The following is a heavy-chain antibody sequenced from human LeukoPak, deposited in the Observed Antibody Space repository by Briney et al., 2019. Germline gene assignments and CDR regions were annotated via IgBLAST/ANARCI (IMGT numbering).Heavy chain of an antibody. J-gene: IGHJ4*02. CDR3: AGGSGWLIDY. Sequence: GGSLRLSCAASGFTFSSYWMNWVRRAPGKGLEWVANIKKDGSERYYVDSVKGRFTISRDNAKNSLYLQMDSLRAEDTAVYYCAGGSGWLIDYWGQGTLVTVSS. V-gene: IGHV3-7*03. CDR1: GFTFSSYW. D-gene: IGHD6-19*01. CDR2: IKKDGSER.